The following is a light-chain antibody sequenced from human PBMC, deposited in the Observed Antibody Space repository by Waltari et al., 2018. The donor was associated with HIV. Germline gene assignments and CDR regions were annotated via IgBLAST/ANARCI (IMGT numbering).Light chain of an antibody. CDR2: QDS. CDR3: QAWDSSTVV. Sequence: SYELTQPPSVSVSPGRTASITCSGDELGDKYACWYQQKPDQSPVLVIYQDSKRPSGIPERFSGSTSGNTATLTITGTQAMDEADYYCQAWDSSTVVFGGGTKLSVL. J-gene: IGLJ2*01. CDR1: ELGDKY. V-gene: IGLV3-1*01.